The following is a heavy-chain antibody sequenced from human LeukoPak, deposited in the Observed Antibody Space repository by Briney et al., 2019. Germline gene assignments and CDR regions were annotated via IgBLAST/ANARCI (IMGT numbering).Heavy chain of an antibody. V-gene: IGHV4-59*01. D-gene: IGHD3-9*01. CDR3: ARGRYSAGDNWFDP. J-gene: IGHJ5*02. Sequence: PSETLSLTCTVSGGPITSSYWSWIRQSPGKGLEWIGYIHYTGSTNYNPSLKSRVTMLIETSKNQFSLKLSSVTAADTAVYYCARGRYSAGDNWFDPWGQGTLVTVSS. CDR2: IHYTGST. CDR1: GGPITSSY.